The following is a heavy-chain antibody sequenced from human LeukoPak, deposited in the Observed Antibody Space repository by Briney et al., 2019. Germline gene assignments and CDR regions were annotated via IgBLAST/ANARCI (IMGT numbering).Heavy chain of an antibody. CDR3: ARDRVDDSSGYYYDY. D-gene: IGHD3-22*01. CDR2: ISSSSSYI. Sequence: GGSLRLSCAASGFTFSSYSMNWVRQAPGKGLEWVSSISSSSSYIYYADSVKGRFTISRDNAKNSLHLQMNSLRAEDTAVYYCARDRVDDSSGYYYDYWGQGTLVTVSS. V-gene: IGHV3-21*01. CDR1: GFTFSSYS. J-gene: IGHJ4*02.